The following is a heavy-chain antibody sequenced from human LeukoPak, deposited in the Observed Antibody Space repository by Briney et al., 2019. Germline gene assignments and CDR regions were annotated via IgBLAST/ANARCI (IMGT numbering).Heavy chain of an antibody. Sequence: SETLSLTCAVYGGSFSGYYWSWIRQPPGKGLEWIGEMNHSGGTYYNPSLKSRVTISIAMSKNQFSLKLSSVTAADTAVYYCAKDYGDYIGNFDYWGQGTLVTVSS. CDR2: MNHSGGT. D-gene: IGHD4-17*01. CDR3: AKDYGDYIGNFDY. J-gene: IGHJ4*02. V-gene: IGHV4-34*01. CDR1: GGSFSGYY.